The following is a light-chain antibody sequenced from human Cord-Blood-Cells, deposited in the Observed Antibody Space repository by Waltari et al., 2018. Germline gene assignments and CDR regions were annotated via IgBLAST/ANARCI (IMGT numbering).Light chain of an antibody. CDR1: KLGDKY. Sequence: SYELTQPPSVSVSPGQTASITCSGDKLGDKYACWYQQKPGQSPVLVIYQDSKRPSGIPGRFSGASSGNTCTLTISGTQAMDEADYYCQAWDSSSVVFGGGTKLTVL. CDR2: QDS. CDR3: QAWDSSSVV. J-gene: IGLJ2*01. V-gene: IGLV3-1*01.